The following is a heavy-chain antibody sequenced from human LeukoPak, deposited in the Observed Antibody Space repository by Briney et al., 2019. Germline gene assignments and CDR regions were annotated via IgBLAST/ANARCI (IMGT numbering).Heavy chain of an antibody. D-gene: IGHD6-19*01. CDR3: ARHSPGGWLAYAFDI. CDR1: GFTFSSYS. V-gene: IGHV3-21*01. J-gene: IGHJ3*02. Sequence: GGSLRLSCAASGFTFSSYSMNWVRQAPGKGLEWVSSISSSSYIYYADSVKGRFTISRDNAKNSLYLQMNSLRAEDTAVYYCARHSPGGWLAYAFDIWGQGTMVTVSS. CDR2: ISSSSYI.